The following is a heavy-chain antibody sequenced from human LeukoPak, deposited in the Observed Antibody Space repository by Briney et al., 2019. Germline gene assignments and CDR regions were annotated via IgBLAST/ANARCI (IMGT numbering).Heavy chain of an antibody. V-gene: IGHV4-59*08. J-gene: IGHJ4*02. Sequence: TSETLSPTCTVSGGSISSYYWSWIRQPPGKGLEWIGSIYHSGSTYYNPSLKSRVTISVDTSKNQFSLKLSSVTAADTAVYYCARSFFGSGSYFVNWGQGTLVTVSS. D-gene: IGHD3-10*01. CDR2: IYHSGST. CDR3: ARSFFGSGSYFVN. CDR1: GGSISSYY.